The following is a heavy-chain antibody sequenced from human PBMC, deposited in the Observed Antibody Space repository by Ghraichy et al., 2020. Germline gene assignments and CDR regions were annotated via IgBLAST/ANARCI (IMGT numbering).Heavy chain of an antibody. CDR2: ISSNGGST. V-gene: IGHV3-64*01. CDR3: ARVVVRGRDAFDI. D-gene: IGHD2-21*01. CDR1: GFTFSSYA. Sequence: GGSLRLSCAASGFTFSSYAMHWVRQAPGKGLEYVSAISSNGGSTYYANSVKGRFTISRDNSKNTLYLQMGSLRTEDMAVYYCARVVVRGRDAFDIWGQGTMVTVSS. J-gene: IGHJ3*02.